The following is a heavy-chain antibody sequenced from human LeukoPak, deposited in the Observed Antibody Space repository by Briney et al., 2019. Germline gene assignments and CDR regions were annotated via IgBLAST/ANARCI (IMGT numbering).Heavy chain of an antibody. D-gene: IGHD1-26*01. CDR3: ARDSNSGAPVYYFDY. CDR2: IIPIFGTA. CDR1: GYTFTSYG. Sequence: ASVKVSCKASGYTFTSYGISWVRQAPGQGLEWMGGIIPIFGTANYAQKFQGRVTITADESTSTAYMELSSLGSEDTAVYYCARDSNSGAPVYYFDYWGQGTLVTVSS. J-gene: IGHJ4*02. V-gene: IGHV1-69*13.